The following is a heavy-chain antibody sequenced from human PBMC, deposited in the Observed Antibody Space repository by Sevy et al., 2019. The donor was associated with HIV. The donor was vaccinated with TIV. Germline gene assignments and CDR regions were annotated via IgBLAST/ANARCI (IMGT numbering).Heavy chain of an antibody. CDR1: GGTFSSYA. CDR2: IIPIFGTA. D-gene: IGHD3-22*01. Sequence: ASVKVSCKASGGTFSSYAISWVRQAPGQGLEWMGGIIPIFGTANYAQKFQGRVTITADESTGTAYMELSSLRSQDTAVYYCARVDGYYDSSGYPYAFDIWGQGTMVTVSS. V-gene: IGHV1-69*13. CDR3: ARVDGYYDSSGYPYAFDI. J-gene: IGHJ3*02.